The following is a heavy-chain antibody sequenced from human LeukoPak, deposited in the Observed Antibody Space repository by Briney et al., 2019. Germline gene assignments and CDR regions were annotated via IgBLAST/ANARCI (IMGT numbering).Heavy chain of an antibody. V-gene: IGHV1-2*02. CDR1: GYTFTCYY. CDR2: INPNSGGT. D-gene: IGHD2-15*01. Sequence: ASVKVSCKASGYTFTCYYMHWVRQAPGQGVEWMGWINPNSGGTNYAQKFQGRVTMTRDTSISTAYMELSRLTSDHTSVYDCARELGYCSGVICRNWFDPWGQGTLVTVSS. J-gene: IGHJ5*02. CDR3: ARELGYCSGVICRNWFDP.